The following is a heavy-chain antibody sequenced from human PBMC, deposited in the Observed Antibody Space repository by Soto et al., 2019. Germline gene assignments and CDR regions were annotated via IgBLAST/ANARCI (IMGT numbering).Heavy chain of an antibody. CDR1: GGSISSYY. CDR3: VVSRGWWAFHY. CDR2: IYYSGST. D-gene: IGHD6-19*01. Sequence: PSETLSLTCTVSGGSISSYYWSWIRQPPGKGLEWIGYIYYSGSTNYNPSLKSRVTISVDTSKNQFSLKLSSLISGDTAVYYCVVSRGWWAFHYWGQGTVVTVSS. J-gene: IGHJ4*02. V-gene: IGHV4-59*01.